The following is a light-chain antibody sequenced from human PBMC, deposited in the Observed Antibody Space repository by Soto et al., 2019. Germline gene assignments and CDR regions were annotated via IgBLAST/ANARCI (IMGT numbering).Light chain of an antibody. CDR1: QSVGSAY. J-gene: IGKJ1*01. V-gene: IGKV3-20*01. Sequence: EIVLTQSPGTLSLSPGERATLSCRASQSVGSAYVGWYQQKPGQAPRLLIFGASRGATGIPDRFSGSGSGTNFTLTINKVEPADSAVYYCQHYGRSPSFGRGTKVEIK. CDR3: QHYGRSPS. CDR2: GAS.